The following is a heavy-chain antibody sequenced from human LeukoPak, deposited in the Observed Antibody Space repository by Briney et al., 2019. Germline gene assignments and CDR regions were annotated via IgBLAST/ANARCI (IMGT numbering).Heavy chain of an antibody. CDR1: GYTFTGYY. CDR3: ARSSGSYYSVDY. D-gene: IGHD1-26*01. Sequence: ASVTVSCKASGYTFTGYYMHWVRQAPGQGLEWMGWINPNSGGTNYAQKFQGRVTMTRDTSISTAYMELSRLRSDDTAVYYCARSSGSYYSVDYWGQGTLVTVSS. J-gene: IGHJ4*02. V-gene: IGHV1-2*02. CDR2: INPNSGGT.